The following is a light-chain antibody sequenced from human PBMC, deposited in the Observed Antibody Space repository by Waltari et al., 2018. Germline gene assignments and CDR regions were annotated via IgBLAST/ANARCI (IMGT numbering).Light chain of an antibody. V-gene: IGKV1-39*01. J-gene: IGKJ2*01. CDR1: HNIDNY. CDR3: QHSYTTPYT. Sequence: DIQMTQSKSSLSASVGDRVTITCRASHNIDNYLNWYQQKPGKAPKVMIYGASRLQSGVPARFSGSGSGTDFTLAISSLRLEDFATYYCQHSYTTPYTFGQGTKLQIK. CDR2: GAS.